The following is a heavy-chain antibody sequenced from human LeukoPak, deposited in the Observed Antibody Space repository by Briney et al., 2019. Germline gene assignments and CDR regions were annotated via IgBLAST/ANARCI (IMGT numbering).Heavy chain of an antibody. J-gene: IGHJ4*02. CDR1: TFTFSRYA. CDR3: AKDWSYFDY. V-gene: IGHV3-23*01. Sequence: GGSLRLSCAASTFTFSRYAMAWVRQAPGKGLEWVSAISQTGASTYYADSVKGRFTISRDNSKNTLSLEMNSLRAEDTAVYYCAKDWSYFDYWGQGTLVTVSS. CDR2: ISQTGAST.